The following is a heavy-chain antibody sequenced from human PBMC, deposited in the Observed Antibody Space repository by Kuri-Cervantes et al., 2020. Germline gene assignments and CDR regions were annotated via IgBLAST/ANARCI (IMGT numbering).Heavy chain of an antibody. J-gene: IGHJ5*01. V-gene: IGHV3-53*01. CDR2: IYSNGRT. CDR1: GFTFSSYG. CDR3: ARHDWFES. Sequence: GESLKISCAASGFTFSSYGMTWIRQAPGKGLEWVSVIYSNGRTYHADSVKGRFTISRDNSKNSLYLQMNSLRVEDTALYYCARHDWFESWGQGTRVTVSS.